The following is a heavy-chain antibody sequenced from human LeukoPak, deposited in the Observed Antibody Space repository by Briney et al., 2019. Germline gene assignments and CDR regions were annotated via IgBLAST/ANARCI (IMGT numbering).Heavy chain of an antibody. D-gene: IGHD2-2*01. CDR3: ARAMDC. Sequence: GGSLRLSCVASGFTFDSYWMTRVRQAPGKGLEWVANIKQDGSKKNYVDSVKGRFTISRDNAKNSLFLQMNSLRAEDTAVYYCARAMDCWGQGTLVTVSS. CDR2: IKQDGSKK. J-gene: IGHJ4*02. CDR1: GFTFDSYW. V-gene: IGHV3-7*03.